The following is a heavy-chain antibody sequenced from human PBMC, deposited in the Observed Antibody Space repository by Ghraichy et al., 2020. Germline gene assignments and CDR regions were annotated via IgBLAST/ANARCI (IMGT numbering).Heavy chain of an antibody. J-gene: IGHJ6*02. V-gene: IGHV1-8*01. CDR3: ARGRCSSTSCYLQHAFHYYYYYGMDV. CDR1: GYTFTSYD. CDR2: MNPNSGNT. Sequence: ASVKVSCKASGYTFTSYDINWVRQATGQGLEWMGWMNPNSGNTGYAQKFQGRVTMTRNTSISTAYMELSSLRSEDTAVYYCARGRCSSTSCYLQHAFHYYYYYGMDVWGQGTTVTVSS. D-gene: IGHD2-2*01.